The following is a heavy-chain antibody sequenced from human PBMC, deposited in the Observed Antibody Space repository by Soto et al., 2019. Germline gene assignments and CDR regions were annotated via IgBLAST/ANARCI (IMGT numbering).Heavy chain of an antibody. CDR3: TKDSHWAIISTTHDY. CDR1: GFSFSSSA. D-gene: IGHD2-2*01. Sequence: VQLWDSGGGLVQPGGSLRLSCAASGFSFSSSAMSWVRQAPGKRLEWVSTFRESGGTTHYADPVKGRFTISRDTSNKILLLQMNILRSEDTAIYYWTKDSHWAIISTTHDYWVQGTLVTVSS. V-gene: IGHV3-23*01. CDR2: FRESGGTT. J-gene: IGHJ4*02.